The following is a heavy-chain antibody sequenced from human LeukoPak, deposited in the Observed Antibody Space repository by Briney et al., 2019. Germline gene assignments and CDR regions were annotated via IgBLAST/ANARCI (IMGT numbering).Heavy chain of an antibody. V-gene: IGHV3-30*18. CDR3: AKDGPYGDHEIDY. CDR2: ISNDGSSK. CDR1: GFTFSYYG. J-gene: IGHJ4*02. Sequence: GGSLRLSCAASGFTFSYYGMYWVRQAPGKGLEWVAIISNDGSSKYYVDSVKGRFTISRDNSKNTVYLQMSSLRVEDTAVYYCAKDGPYGDHEIDYWGQGTLVTASS. D-gene: IGHD4/OR15-4a*01.